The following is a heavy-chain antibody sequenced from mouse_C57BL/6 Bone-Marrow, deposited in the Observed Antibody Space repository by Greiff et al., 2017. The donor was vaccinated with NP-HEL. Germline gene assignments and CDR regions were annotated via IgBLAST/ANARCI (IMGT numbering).Heavy chain of an antibody. V-gene: IGHV1-81*01. Sequence: QVHVKQSGAGLARPGASVQLSCKASGYTFTSYGISWVKQRTGQGLEWIGEIYPGSGNTYYNEKFKGKATLTADKSSSTAYMELRSLKSEDAAVYYCARGGNYLFAYGGQGTRVTVSA. CDR2: IYPGSGNT. CDR3: ARGGNYLFAY. CDR1: GYTFTSYG. D-gene: IGHD2-1*01. J-gene: IGHJ3*01.